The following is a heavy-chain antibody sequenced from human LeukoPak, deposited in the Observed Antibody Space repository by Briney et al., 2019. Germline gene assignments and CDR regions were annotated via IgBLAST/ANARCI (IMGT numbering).Heavy chain of an antibody. J-gene: IGHJ6*02. V-gene: IGHV3-33*01. CDR1: GFTFSSYG. CDR2: IGYDGSNK. Sequence: PGGSLRLSCAASGFTFSSYGMHWVRQAPGKGLEGVAVIGYDGSNKYYADSAKGRFTISRDNSKNTLYLQMNSLRAEDTAVYYCARDQGYYDSSGYYYAGHYYYGLDVWGQGTTVTVSS. D-gene: IGHD3-22*01. CDR3: ARDQGYYDSSGYYYAGHYYYGLDV.